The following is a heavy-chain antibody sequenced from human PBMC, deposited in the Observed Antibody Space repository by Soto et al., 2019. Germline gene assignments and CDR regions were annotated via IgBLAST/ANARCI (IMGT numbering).Heavy chain of an antibody. CDR3: ARGPSSMLGNWFDP. CDR1: GGSISSYY. CDR2: IYTSGST. V-gene: IGHV4-4*07. Sequence: SDTLSLTCVVSGGSISSYYWSWIRHLAGKGLEWIGRIYTSGSTNYNPSLKSRVTMSVDTSKNQFSLKLSSVTAADTAVYYCARGPSSMLGNWFDPWGQGTLVTVSS. J-gene: IGHJ5*02. D-gene: IGHD3-10*02.